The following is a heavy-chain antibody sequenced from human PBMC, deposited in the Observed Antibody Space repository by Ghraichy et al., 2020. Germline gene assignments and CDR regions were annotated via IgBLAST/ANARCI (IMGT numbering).Heavy chain of an antibody. Sequence: GSLRLSCAASGFTVSSNYMSWVRQAPGKGLEWVSVIYSGGSTYYADSVKGRFTISRDNSKNTLYLQMNSLRAEDTAVYYCARARYSGTTYYFDYWGQGTLVTVSS. V-gene: IGHV3-53*01. CDR3: ARARYSGTTYYFDY. D-gene: IGHD1-26*01. J-gene: IGHJ4*02. CDR2: IYSGGST. CDR1: GFTVSSNY.